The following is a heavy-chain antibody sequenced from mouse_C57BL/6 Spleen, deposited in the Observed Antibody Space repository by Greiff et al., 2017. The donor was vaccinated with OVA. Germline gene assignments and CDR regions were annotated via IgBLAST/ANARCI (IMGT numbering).Heavy chain of an antibody. D-gene: IGHD6-1*01. J-gene: IGHJ3*01. V-gene: IGHV2-3*01. CDR2: IWGDGST. Sequence: VQVVESGPGLVAPSPSLSITCTVSGFSLTSYGVSWVRQPPGKGLEWLGVIWGDGSTNYHSALISRLSTSKDNSKSQVFLKLNSLQTDDAATYYCAPRSAGAFAYWGQGTLVTVSA. CDR1: GFSLTSYG. CDR3: APRSAGAFAY.